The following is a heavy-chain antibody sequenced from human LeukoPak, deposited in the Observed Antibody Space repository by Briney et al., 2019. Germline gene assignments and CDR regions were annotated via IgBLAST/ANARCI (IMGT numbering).Heavy chain of an antibody. CDR2: INHSGST. J-gene: IGHJ4*02. V-gene: IGHV4-34*01. D-gene: IGHD6-19*01. CDR1: GGSFSGYY. Sequence: SETLSLTCAVYGGSFSGYYWSWIRQPPGKGLEWIGEINHSGSTNYNPSLKSRVTISVDTSKNQFSLKLSSVTAADTAVYYCASILYSSGWVFDYWGQGTLVTDSS. CDR3: ASILYSSGWVFDY.